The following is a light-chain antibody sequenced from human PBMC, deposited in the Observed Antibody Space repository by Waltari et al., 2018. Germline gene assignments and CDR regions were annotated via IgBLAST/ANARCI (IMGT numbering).Light chain of an antibody. CDR2: GST. Sequence: HSVLTQPPSVSGAPGQRVTIPCTGSGPNIRAGYVVHWYQQLPRAAPKLLIYGSTTRPLGVPDRFFGSTSGTSASLTITGLQAEDEADYYCQSYDTSLSVVFGGGTKLTVL. V-gene: IGLV1-40*01. J-gene: IGLJ3*02. CDR3: QSYDTSLSVV. CDR1: GPNIRAGYV.